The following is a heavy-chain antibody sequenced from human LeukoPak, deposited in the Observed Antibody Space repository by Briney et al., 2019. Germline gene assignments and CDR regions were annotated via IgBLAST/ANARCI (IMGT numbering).Heavy chain of an antibody. D-gene: IGHD3-22*01. CDR1: GGSISSYY. CDR3: ARGTYYYDSSGYYYDLDP. CDR2: IYYSGST. V-gene: IGHV4-59*01. J-gene: IGHJ5*02. Sequence: SETLSLTCTVSGGSISSYYWSWIRQPPGKGLEWIGYIYYSGSTNYNPSLKSRVTISVDTSKNQFSLKLSPVTAADTAVYYCARGTYYYDSSGYYYDLDPWGQGTLDTVSS.